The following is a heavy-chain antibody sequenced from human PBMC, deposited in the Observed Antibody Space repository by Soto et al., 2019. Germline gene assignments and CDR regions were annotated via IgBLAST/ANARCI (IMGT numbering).Heavy chain of an antibody. D-gene: IGHD5-18*01. CDR3: ARGAVDSAMVFDY. Sequence: GGSLRLSCAASGFTVSSNDMSWVRQAPGKGLEWVSVIYSGSSTYYADSVKGRFPISRHNSKNTLYLEMNSRRAEDTVVYYCARGAVDSAMVFDYWGQGTLVTVSS. V-gene: IGHV3-53*04. CDR2: IYSGSST. CDR1: GFTVSSND. J-gene: IGHJ4*02.